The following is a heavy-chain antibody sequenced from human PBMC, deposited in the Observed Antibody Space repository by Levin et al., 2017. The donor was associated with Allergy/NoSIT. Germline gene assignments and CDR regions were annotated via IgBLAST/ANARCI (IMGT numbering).Heavy chain of an antibody. CDR2: ISSDVSYK. CDR1: GFPFSPFG. CDR3: AKGPMDT. Sequence: GGSLRLSCATSGFPFSPFGLVWVRQAPGKGLEWVALISSDVSYKYYADSVKGRFTISRDNFKSTVYLQMSSLRFEDTGVYYCAKGPMDTWGQGTLVTVSS. D-gene: IGHD2-2*03. J-gene: IGHJ5*02. V-gene: IGHV3-30*18.